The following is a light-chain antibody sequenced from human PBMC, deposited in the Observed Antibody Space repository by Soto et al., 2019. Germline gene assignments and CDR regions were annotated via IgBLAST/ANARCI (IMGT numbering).Light chain of an antibody. CDR3: QQYGGSPTWT. CDR2: EAS. Sequence: EIVLTQSPGTLSLSPGERATLSCRAIQSVSSNSLAWYQEKPGQAPRLLIYEASTRATGIPDRFSGSGSGTDFTLTISRLQPEDFAVYYCQQYGGSPTWTFGQGTKV. J-gene: IGKJ1*01. CDR1: QSVSSNS. V-gene: IGKV3-20*01.